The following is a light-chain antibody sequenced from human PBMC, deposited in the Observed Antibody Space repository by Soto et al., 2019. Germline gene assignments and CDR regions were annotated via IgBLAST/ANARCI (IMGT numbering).Light chain of an antibody. Sequence: EIVLTQSPATLSVSPGERATLSCRASQSVSSNLAWYQQKPGQTPRLLIYVASTRATGIPARFTGSGSGTDFTLTISSLQSEDCAIYYCQQYNNWPLTFGGGTKVDIK. CDR3: QQYNNWPLT. CDR1: QSVSSN. J-gene: IGKJ4*01. V-gene: IGKV3-15*01. CDR2: VAS.